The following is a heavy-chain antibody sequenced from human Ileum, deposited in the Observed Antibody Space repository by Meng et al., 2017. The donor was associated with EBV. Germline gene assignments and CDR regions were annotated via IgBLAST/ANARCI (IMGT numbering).Heavy chain of an antibody. CDR3: SRDLAGQYDD. CDR2: TNDDGGST. J-gene: IGHJ4*01. CDR1: GVPFIHVW. Sequence: VECGEALVPAGWPCGFCCATVGVPFIHVWMRWHRQVPGKGQWLVSSTNDDGGSTTSADSLMGRFTISRDNTKNLLYMQMESLRAEDSAVSFCSRDLAGQYDDWGHGTLVTVSS. V-gene: IGHV3-74*01.